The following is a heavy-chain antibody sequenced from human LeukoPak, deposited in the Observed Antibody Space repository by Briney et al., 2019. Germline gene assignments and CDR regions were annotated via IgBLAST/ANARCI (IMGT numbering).Heavy chain of an antibody. V-gene: IGHV4-39*01. Sequence: SETLSLTCTVSGVSISSAGYYWGWIRQPPGKGLEWIGSIYYSGSTYYNPSLKSRVTISVDTSKNQFSLKLSSVTAADTAVYYCARQFGDSYSSSWYSDYWGQGTLVTVSS. CDR3: ARQFGDSYSSSWYSDY. CDR1: GVSISSAGYY. CDR2: IYYSGST. D-gene: IGHD6-13*01. J-gene: IGHJ4*02.